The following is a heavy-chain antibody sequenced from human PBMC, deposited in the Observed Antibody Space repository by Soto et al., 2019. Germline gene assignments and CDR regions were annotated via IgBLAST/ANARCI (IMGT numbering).Heavy chain of an antibody. CDR2: IYYSGST. D-gene: IGHD2-2*01. J-gene: IGHJ4*02. CDR1: GGSISSGGYY. CDR3: ARDTDYCSSTSCYSTHFDY. V-gene: IGHV4-31*03. Sequence: SETLSLTCTVSGGSISSGGYYWSWIRQHPGKGLEWIGYIYYSGSTYYNPSLKSRVTISVDTSKNQFSLKLSSVTAADTAVYYCARDTDYCSSTSCYSTHFDYWGQGTLVTVSS.